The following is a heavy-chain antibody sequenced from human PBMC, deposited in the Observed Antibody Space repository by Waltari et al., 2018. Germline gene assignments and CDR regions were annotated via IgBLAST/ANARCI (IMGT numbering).Heavy chain of an antibody. CDR2: INGGGDSI. J-gene: IGHJ5*02. Sequence: EVQLLESGGGLVQPGGSLRLSCDASGFTFSSYAMSQVRQAPGKGLEGVAGINGGGDSIYYADSVKGLFTISRDNSKNTLYLQMNSLRAEDTAVYYCAKDFWSGYQGWFDPWGQGTLVTVSS. D-gene: IGHD3-3*01. CDR3: AKDFWSGYQGWFDP. CDR1: GFTFSSYA. V-gene: IGHV3-23*01.